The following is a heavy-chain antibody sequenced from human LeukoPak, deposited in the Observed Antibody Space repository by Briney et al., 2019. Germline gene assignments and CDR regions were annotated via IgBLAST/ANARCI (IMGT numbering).Heavy chain of an antibody. CDR3: AKDRRAISYAFDI. D-gene: IGHD2-2*01. V-gene: IGHV3-23*01. CDR1: GFTFSSYA. Sequence: GGSLRLSCAASGFTFSSYAMSWVRQAPGKGLEWVSAISGSGGSTYYADSVKGRLTISRDNSKNTLYLQMNSLRAEDTAVYYCAKDRRAISYAFDIWGQGTMVTVSS. CDR2: ISGSGGST. J-gene: IGHJ3*02.